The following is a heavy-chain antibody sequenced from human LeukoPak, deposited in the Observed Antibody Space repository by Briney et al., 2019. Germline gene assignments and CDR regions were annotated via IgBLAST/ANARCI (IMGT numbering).Heavy chain of an antibody. CDR3: ARATGAFDI. D-gene: IGHD1-14*01. Sequence: GGSLRLSCAASGFTFSDHYMDWVRQAPGKGLEWVGRSRNKANSYTTEYAASVKGRFTISRDDSKNSLYLQMNSLKTGDTAVYYCARATGAFDIWGQGTMVTVSS. J-gene: IGHJ3*02. V-gene: IGHV3-72*01. CDR1: GFTFSDHY. CDR2: SRNKANSYTT.